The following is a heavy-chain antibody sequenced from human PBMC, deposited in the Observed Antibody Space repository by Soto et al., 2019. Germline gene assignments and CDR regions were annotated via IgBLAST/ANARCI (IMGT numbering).Heavy chain of an antibody. J-gene: IGHJ5*02. CDR2: TNPYNGNT. Sequence: QVQLVQSGVEVKKPGASVKVSCKASGYTFTSYGISWVRQAPGQGLEWMGWTNPYNGNTNYAQKLQGRVTMTTDTSTSTAYMELRSLRSDDTAAYYCTRDPVGGNWFDPWGQGTLVTVSS. D-gene: IGHD1-26*01. CDR1: GYTFTSYG. CDR3: TRDPVGGNWFDP. V-gene: IGHV1-18*01.